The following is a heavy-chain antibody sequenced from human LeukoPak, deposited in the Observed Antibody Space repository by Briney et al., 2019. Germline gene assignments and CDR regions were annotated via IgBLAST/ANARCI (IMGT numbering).Heavy chain of an antibody. Sequence: GRSLRLSCAASGFTFSRYGMRWVRQAPGKGLEWVAVISSDGSNKYYTESVKGRFTISRDSSKNTLYLQMNSLTTEDTAVYYCAKGGRVVASMGDASDIWGQGTMVTVSS. CDR2: ISSDGSNK. CDR1: GFTFSRYG. D-gene: IGHD2-15*01. CDR3: AKGGRVVASMGDASDI. J-gene: IGHJ3*02. V-gene: IGHV3-30*18.